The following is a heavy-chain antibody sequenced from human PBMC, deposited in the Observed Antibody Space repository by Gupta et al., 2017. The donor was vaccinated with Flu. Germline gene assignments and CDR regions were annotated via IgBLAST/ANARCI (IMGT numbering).Heavy chain of an antibody. D-gene: IGHD2-21*01. Sequence: QVQLVQSGAEVKKPGASVEVSCKASGYTFTEYYVHWMRQAPGQGPEWMGRIDPNSGGTDYASKFQGSITMTRDTSISTVFMELSDLRPDETVVYYWALRKGNQAYGGGECHLDFWGQGTLVTVSS. V-gene: IGHV1-2*05. CDR1: GYTFTEYY. CDR3: ALRKGNQAYGGGECHLDF. J-gene: IGHJ4*02. CDR2: IDPNSGGT.